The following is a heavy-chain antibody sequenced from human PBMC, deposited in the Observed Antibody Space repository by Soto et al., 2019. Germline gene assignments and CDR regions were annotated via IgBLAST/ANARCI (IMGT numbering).Heavy chain of an antibody. V-gene: IGHV4-34*01. CDR2: VKDGGST. J-gene: IGHJ4*02. CDR3: ARGQEGIVATH. D-gene: IGHD5-12*01. CDR1: GGSLTGYY. Sequence: QVQLQQWGAGLLKPSETLSLTCTVNGGSLTGYYWSWIRQPPGKELEWIGEVKDGGSTNYSPSLSGGVSISADTSKNHCSLRLNSVTAADTSVYFCARGQEGIVATHWYQGALVTVSS.